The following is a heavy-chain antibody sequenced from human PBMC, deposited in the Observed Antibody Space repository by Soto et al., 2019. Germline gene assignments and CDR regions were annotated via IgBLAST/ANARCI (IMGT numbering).Heavy chain of an antibody. CDR2: IDYSGST. V-gene: IGHV4-59*01. D-gene: IGHD4-17*01. CDR1: GDSMTGAN. CDR3: TRARYGDHFDS. J-gene: IGHJ4*02. Sequence: SETLSLTCSVSGDSMTGANWGWFRQSPEKGQEWIGYIDYSGSTNYNPSLRSRITITIDTSSNQFSLNLASVTAADAAVYYCTRARYGDHFDSWGQGTLVTVSS.